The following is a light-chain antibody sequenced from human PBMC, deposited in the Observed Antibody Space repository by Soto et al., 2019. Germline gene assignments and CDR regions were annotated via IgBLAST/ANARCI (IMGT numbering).Light chain of an antibody. CDR2: AAS. CDR1: QGIGNY. J-gene: IGKJ5*01. CDR3: QQHNSYPFT. V-gene: IGKV1-17*03. Sequence: DIQMTQSPSAMSASVGDRVTITCRASQGIGNYLAWFQQKPGKVPQRLIYAASSLQSGVPSRFSGSGSGTEFTLTISSLQPEDLAVYYCQQHNSYPFTFGQGTRLEIK.